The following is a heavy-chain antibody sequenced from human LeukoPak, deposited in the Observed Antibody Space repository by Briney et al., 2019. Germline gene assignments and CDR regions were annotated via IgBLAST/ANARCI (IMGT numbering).Heavy chain of an antibody. J-gene: IGHJ6*03. Sequence: PSETLSLTCAVYGGSFSGYYWSWIRQPPGKGLEWIGEINHSGSTNYNPSLKSRVTISVDTSKNQFSLKLSSVTAADTAVYYCARAVMITFGGVIAKYYYYYMDVWGKGTTVTISS. D-gene: IGHD3-16*02. CDR3: ARAVMITFGGVIAKYYYYYMDV. CDR2: INHSGST. CDR1: GGSFSGYY. V-gene: IGHV4-34*01.